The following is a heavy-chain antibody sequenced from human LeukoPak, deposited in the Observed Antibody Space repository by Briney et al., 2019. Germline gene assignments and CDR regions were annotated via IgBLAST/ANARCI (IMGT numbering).Heavy chain of an antibody. Sequence: AASVKVSCKASGYTFTSYGISWVRQAPGQGLEWMGWISAYNGNTNYAQKLQGRVTMTTDTSTSTAYMELRSLRSDDTAVYYCARDRLAWYDSSGYYILFDYWGQGTLVTVSS. CDR1: GYTFTSYG. CDR3: ARDRLAWYDSSGYYILFDY. V-gene: IGHV1-18*01. J-gene: IGHJ4*02. CDR2: ISAYNGNT. D-gene: IGHD3-22*01.